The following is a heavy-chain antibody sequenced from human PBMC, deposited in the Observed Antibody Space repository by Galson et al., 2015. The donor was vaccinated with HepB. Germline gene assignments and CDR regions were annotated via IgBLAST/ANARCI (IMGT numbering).Heavy chain of an antibody. V-gene: IGHV1-69*04. CDR2: IIPILGIA. J-gene: IGHJ1*01. Sequence: SVKVSCKASGGTISSYAISWVRQAPGQGLEWMGRIIPILGIANYAQKFQGRVTITADKSTSTAYMELSSLRSEDTAVYYCARGPTRSRYYDSSGYYEYFQHWGQGTLVTVSS. D-gene: IGHD3-22*01. CDR1: GGTISSYA. CDR3: ARGPTRSRYYDSSGYYEYFQH.